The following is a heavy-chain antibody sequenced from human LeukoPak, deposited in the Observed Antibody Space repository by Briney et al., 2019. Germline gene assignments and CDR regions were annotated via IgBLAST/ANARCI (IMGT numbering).Heavy chain of an antibody. CDR1: GFTFSSYG. CDR2: MRSDGSNK. V-gene: IGHV3-30*02. D-gene: IGHD6-19*01. CDR3: ARESLAVAWSNPLGY. Sequence: PGRSLRLSCAASGFTFSSYGMHWVRQAPGKGLEWVAFMRSDGSNKYYADSVKGRFTISRDNSKNTLYLQMNSLRAEDTAVYYCARESLAVAWSNPLGYWGQGTLVTVSS. J-gene: IGHJ4*02.